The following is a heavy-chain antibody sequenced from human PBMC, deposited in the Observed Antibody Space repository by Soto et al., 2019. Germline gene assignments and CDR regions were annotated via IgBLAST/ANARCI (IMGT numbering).Heavy chain of an antibody. D-gene: IGHD6-19*01. J-gene: IGHJ3*02. CDR3: ARVSGYAFDI. Sequence: GGSLRLSCAASGFTVSSNYMSWVRQAPVKGLEWVSVIYSGGSTYYADSVKGRFTISRHNSKNTLYLQMNSLRAEDTAVYYCARVSGYAFDIWGQGTMVTVSS. V-gene: IGHV3-53*04. CDR1: GFTVSSNY. CDR2: IYSGGST.